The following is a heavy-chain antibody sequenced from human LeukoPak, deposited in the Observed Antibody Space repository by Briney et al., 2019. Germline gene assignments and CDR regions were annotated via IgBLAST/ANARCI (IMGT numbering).Heavy chain of an antibody. D-gene: IGHD3-22*01. CDR3: ARETIDITVTVVIRMGDAFDV. CDR1: GGSVYSGAYS. Sequence: SETLSLTCDVSGGSVYSGAYSWSWIRQTPGKGLDWIGYIYDSGSTYYNPSLKSRVTISVDTSKNQFSLNLTSVTAADTAVYYCARETIDITVTVVIRMGDAFDVWGQGTMVTVSS. J-gene: IGHJ3*01. V-gene: IGHV4-30-4*07. CDR2: IYDSGST.